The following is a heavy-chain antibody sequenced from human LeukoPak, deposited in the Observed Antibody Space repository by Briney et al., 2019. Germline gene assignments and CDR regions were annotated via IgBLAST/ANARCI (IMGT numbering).Heavy chain of an antibody. CDR3: AKSASYDILTGYYYFEY. D-gene: IGHD3-9*01. CDR2: IIGSGGST. Sequence: PGGCLRLSCAASGFTFSSYSMNWVRQAPGKGLEWVSAIIGSGGSTYYADSVKGRFTISRDNSKNTLYLQMNSLRAEDTAVYYCAKSASYDILTGYYYFEYWGQGTLVTVSS. J-gene: IGHJ4*02. CDR1: GFTFSSYS. V-gene: IGHV3-23*01.